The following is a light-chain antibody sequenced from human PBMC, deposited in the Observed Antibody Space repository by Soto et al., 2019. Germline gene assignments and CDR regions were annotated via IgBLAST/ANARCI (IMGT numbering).Light chain of an antibody. V-gene: IGKV1-12*01. Sequence: DIQMTQSPSSVSASVGDRVTITCRASQAISGWVAWYQQKPGKVPKLLIYAASTLQSGVPSRFSGSGSGTDYTLTISNLQTEDFATYYCQQANSFPTKFGQGTKVEIK. J-gene: IGKJ1*01. CDR1: QAISGW. CDR3: QQANSFPTK. CDR2: AAS.